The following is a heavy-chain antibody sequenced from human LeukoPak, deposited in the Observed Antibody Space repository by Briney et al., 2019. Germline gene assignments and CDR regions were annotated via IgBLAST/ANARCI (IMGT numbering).Heavy chain of an antibody. CDR1: GYTFTSYY. V-gene: IGHV1-18*04. CDR2: ISGYNAKT. Sequence: GVSVKVSCKTSGYTFTSYYVSWVRQAPGQGLEWMGWISGYNAKTKYVQKFQGRITMTIDTSTTTAYMELRSLTSDDTAVYYCARVRDYYASSDYSDYWGQGTLVTVSS. J-gene: IGHJ4*02. D-gene: IGHD3-22*01. CDR3: ARVRDYYASSDYSDY.